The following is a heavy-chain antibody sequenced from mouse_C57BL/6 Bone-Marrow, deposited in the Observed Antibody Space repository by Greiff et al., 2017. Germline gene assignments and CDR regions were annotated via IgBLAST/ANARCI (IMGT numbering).Heavy chain of an antibody. CDR1: GYTFTSYW. J-gene: IGHJ4*01. Sequence: QVQLQQPGAELVMPGASVKLSCKASGYTFTSYWMHWVKQRPGQGLEWIGEIDPSDSYTNYNQKFKGKSTLTVDKSSSTAYMQLSSLTSEDSAVYYCARHHGSRGPDYWGQGTSVTVSS. CDR2: IDPSDSYT. CDR3: ARHHGSRGPDY. V-gene: IGHV1-69*01. D-gene: IGHD1-1*01.